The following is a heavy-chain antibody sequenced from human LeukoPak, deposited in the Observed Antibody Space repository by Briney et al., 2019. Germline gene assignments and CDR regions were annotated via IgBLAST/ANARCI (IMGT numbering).Heavy chain of an antibody. CDR2: INHSGST. CDR1: GGSFSGYY. D-gene: IGHD2-15*01. J-gene: IGHJ4*02. V-gene: IGHV4-34*01. Sequence: PSETLSLTCAVYGGSFSGYYWSWIRQPPGKGLEWIGEINHSGSTNYNPSLKSRVTISVDTSKNQFSLKLSSVTAADTAVYYCARHGVRYCSGSSCDRTVDYWGQGTLVTVSS. CDR3: ARHGVRYCSGSSCDRTVDY.